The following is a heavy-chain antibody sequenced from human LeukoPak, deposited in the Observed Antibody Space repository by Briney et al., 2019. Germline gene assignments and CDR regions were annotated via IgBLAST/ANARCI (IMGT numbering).Heavy chain of an antibody. CDR1: GGTFSSYA. D-gene: IGHD5-24*01. CDR2: IIPIFGTA. V-gene: IGHV1-69*05. CDR3: ASSDGYSYYYYYMDV. Sequence: GASVKVSCKASGGTFSSYAISWVRQAPGQGLEWMGGIIPIFGTANYAQKFQGRVTITTDESTSTAYMELSSLRSEDTAVYYCASSDGYSYYYYYMDVWGKGTTVTVSS. J-gene: IGHJ6*03.